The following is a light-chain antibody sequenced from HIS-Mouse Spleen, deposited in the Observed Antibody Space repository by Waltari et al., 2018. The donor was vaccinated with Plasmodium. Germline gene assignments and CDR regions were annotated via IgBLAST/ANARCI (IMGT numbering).Light chain of an antibody. V-gene: IGKV3-20*01. CDR2: GAS. CDR3: QQYGSSPYT. CDR1: QSISSSY. Sequence: ELVLTQSPGPLSFSPGESATLPCRASQSISSSYFAWYQQKPGQAPRLLIYGASSRATGIPARFSGSGSGTDFTLTISRLEPEDFAVYYCQQYGSSPYTFGQGTKLEIK. J-gene: IGKJ2*01.